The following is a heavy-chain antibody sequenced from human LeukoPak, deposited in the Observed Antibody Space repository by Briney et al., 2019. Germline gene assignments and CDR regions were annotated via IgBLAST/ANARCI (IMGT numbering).Heavy chain of an antibody. CDR3: ARRPSDYYDSSGYYLDAFDI. D-gene: IGHD3-22*01. J-gene: IGHJ3*02. V-gene: IGHV4-34*01. CDR2: INHSGST. CDR1: GGSFSGFY. Sequence: SETLSLTSAVYGGSFSGFYWSWIRQPPGKGLEWIEEINHSGSTNYNPSLKSRVTISVDTSKNQFSLKLSSVTAADTAVYYCARRPSDYYDSSGYYLDAFDIWGQGTMVTVSS.